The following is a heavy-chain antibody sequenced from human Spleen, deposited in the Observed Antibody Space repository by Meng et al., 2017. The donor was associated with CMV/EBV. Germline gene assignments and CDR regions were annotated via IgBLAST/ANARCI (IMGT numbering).Heavy chain of an antibody. V-gene: IGHV3-30*02. J-gene: IGHJ4*02. CDR2: IRYDETSK. D-gene: IGHD3-10*01. CDR1: GFTFSSYD. Sequence: GESLKISCAASGFTFSSYDMHWVRQAPGKGLEWMAFIRYDETSKYYLDSVKGRFTISRDNSKNTLYLQMNSLRGEDTALYYCAAGVLWMGYFEYWGQGLLVTVSS. CDR3: AAGVLWMGYFEY.